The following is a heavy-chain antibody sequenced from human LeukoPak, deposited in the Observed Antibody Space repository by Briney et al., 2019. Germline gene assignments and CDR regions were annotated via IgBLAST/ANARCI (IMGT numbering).Heavy chain of an antibody. CDR1: GGSVSSGSYY. CDR2: IYYSGST. Sequence: SETLSLTCTVSGGSVSSGSYYWSWIRQPPGKGLEWIGYIYYSGSTNYNPSLKSRVTISVDTSKNQFSLKLSSVTAADTAVYYCARQMLGEDAFDIWGQGTMVTVSS. CDR3: ARQMLGEDAFDI. J-gene: IGHJ3*02. D-gene: IGHD3-10*02. V-gene: IGHV4-61*01.